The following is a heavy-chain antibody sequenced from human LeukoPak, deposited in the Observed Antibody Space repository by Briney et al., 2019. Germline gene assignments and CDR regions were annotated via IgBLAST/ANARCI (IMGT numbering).Heavy chain of an antibody. D-gene: IGHD3-3*01. V-gene: IGHV4-61*01. J-gene: IGHJ6*02. Sequence: SETLSLTCTVSGGSVSSGNYYWSWIRQPPGKGLEWIGYIYYSGSTNYNPSLKSRVTISVDTSKNQFSLKLSSVTAADTAVYYCARGATSYDFWSGYSHYGMDVWGQGTTVTVSS. CDR2: IYYSGST. CDR3: ARGATSYDFWSGYSHYGMDV. CDR1: GGSVSSGNYY.